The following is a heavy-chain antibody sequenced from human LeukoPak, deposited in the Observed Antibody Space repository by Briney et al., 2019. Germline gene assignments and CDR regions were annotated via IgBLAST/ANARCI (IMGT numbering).Heavy chain of an antibody. CDR1: GFTVSTNY. Sequence: GGSLRLSCAASGFTVSTNYMSWVRQAPGKGLEWVSLFYSGGHTNYADSVKGRFTFSRDSSNNTLYLQMNSLRVEDTAVYYRARGEYGSGWYRDWGQGTLVTVSS. J-gene: IGHJ4*02. CDR3: ARGEYGSGWYRD. V-gene: IGHV3-53*01. CDR2: FYSGGHT. D-gene: IGHD6-19*01.